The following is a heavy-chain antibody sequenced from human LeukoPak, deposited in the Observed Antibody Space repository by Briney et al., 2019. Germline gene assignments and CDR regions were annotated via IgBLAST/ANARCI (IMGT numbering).Heavy chain of an antibody. CDR1: GGSISSGGYS. J-gene: IGHJ6*02. CDR3: ARSGYDGQYCYYYAMDV. CDR2: IFHGGSI. D-gene: IGHD5-12*01. V-gene: IGHV4-30-2*01. Sequence: SETLSLTCTVSGGSISSGGYSWSWIRQPPGKGLEWIGYIFHGGSIYYNPSLKSRVTISVDRSKNQFSLRLSSVTAADTAVYFCARSGYDGQYCYYYAMDVWGQGTTVTVSS.